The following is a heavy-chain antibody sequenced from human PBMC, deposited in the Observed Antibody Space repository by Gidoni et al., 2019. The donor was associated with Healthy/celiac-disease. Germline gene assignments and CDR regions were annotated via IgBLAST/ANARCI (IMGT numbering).Heavy chain of an antibody. J-gene: IGHJ2*01. CDR1: LGSISSSSTS. D-gene: IGHD3-3*01. CDR3: ARRLNDFWSGRYWYFDL. CDR2: IYSSGST. Sequence: QLQLQKSGPGLVKPSETLSLTCPVSLGSISSSSTSWGWIRHPPGKGLEWIGSIYSSGSTYYNPSLKSRVTISVDTAKNQFSLKLSSVTAADTAVYYCARRLNDFWSGRYWYFDLWGRGTLVTVSS. V-gene: IGHV4-39*01.